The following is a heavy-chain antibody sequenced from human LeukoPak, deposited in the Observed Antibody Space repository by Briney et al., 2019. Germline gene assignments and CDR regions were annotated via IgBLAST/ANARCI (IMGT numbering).Heavy chain of an antibody. V-gene: IGHV4-59*08. J-gene: IGHJ4*02. CDR3: ARQGYGDFFDY. Sequence: SETLSLTCTVSGGSISSYYWSWIWQPPGKGLEWIGYIYYSGSTNYNPSLKSRVTISVDTSKNQFSLKLSSVTAADTAVYYYARQGYGDFFDYWGQGTLVTVSS. CDR2: IYYSGST. D-gene: IGHD4-17*01. CDR1: GGSISSYY.